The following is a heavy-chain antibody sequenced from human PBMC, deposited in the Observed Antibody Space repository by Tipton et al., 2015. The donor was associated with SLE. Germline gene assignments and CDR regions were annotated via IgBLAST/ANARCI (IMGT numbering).Heavy chain of an antibody. Sequence: TLSLTCAVYGGSFSDYYWTWIRQPAGKGLEWIGRIYTGGSTNYNPSLKSRVTMSVDTSKNQFSLKLSSVTAADTAVYYCARLLFHGKLELFDYWGQGTLVTVSS. J-gene: IGHJ4*02. D-gene: IGHD1-1*01. CDR1: GGSFSDYY. CDR2: IYTGGST. V-gene: IGHV4-59*10. CDR3: ARLLFHGKLELFDY.